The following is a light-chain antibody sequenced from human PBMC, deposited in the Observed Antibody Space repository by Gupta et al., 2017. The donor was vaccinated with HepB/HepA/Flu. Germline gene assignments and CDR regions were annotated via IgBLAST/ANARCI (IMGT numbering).Light chain of an antibody. J-gene: IGLJ2*01. CDR2: DDS. Sequence: QSALTQPASVPGSPGQSITISCTGTRSDVGGYHYVDWYQQYTGKAPKLMIYDDSNRPSGVSNRFSASKAGNTASLTIFGLQAEDDADYYCSSYTVSSTLVFGGGTKLTVL. CDR3: SSYTVSSTLV. CDR1: RSDVGGYHY. V-gene: IGLV2-14*03.